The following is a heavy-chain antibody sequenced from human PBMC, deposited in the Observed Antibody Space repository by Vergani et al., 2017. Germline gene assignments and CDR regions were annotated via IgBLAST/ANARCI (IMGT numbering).Heavy chain of an antibody. CDR3: AKGGPHISSWYVDYYYSGMDV. J-gene: IGHJ6*01. V-gene: IGHV3-23*01. Sequence: EVQLLESGGGLVQPGGSLRLSCAASGFTFSSYAMSWVRQAPGKGLEWVSAISGGGGSTYYADSVKGRFTISRDNSKNTLYLQMNSLRAEDTAVYYCAKGGPHISSWYVDYYYSGMDVWGQGTTATVSS. CDR2: ISGGGGST. CDR1: GFTFSSYA. D-gene: IGHD6-13*01.